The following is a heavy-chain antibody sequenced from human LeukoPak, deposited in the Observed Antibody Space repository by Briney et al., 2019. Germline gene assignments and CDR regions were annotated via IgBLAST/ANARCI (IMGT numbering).Heavy chain of an antibody. CDR3: ARRIAVAGTYWFDP. J-gene: IGHJ5*02. CDR1: GFTFSSYS. V-gene: IGHV3-21*01. CDR2: ISSSSYI. D-gene: IGHD6-19*01. Sequence: PGGSLRLSCAASGFTFSSYSMNWVRPAPGKGLEWVSSISSSSYIYYADSVKGRFTISRDNAKNSLYLQMNSLRAEDTAVYYCARRIAVAGTYWFDPWGQGTLVTVSS.